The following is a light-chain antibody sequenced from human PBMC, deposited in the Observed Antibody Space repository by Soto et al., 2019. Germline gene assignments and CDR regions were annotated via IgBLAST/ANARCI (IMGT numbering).Light chain of an antibody. CDR3: QPLNRFPRT. CDR1: QDISSY. V-gene: IGKV1-9*01. CDR2: SAS. J-gene: IGKJ1*01. Sequence: DIQLTQSPSFLSASVGDRVTITCRASQDISSYLAWYQQRPGKVPRSLTHSASTLQSGVPLRFSATESGTTFTLTISSLQPEDIATYYCQPLNRFPRTFGQGTNVEV.